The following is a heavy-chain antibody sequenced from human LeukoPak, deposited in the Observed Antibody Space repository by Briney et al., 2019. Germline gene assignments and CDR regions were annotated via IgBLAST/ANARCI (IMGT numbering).Heavy chain of an antibody. Sequence: GGSLKLSCAASGFTFSGSAMHWVRQASGKGLEWVGRIRSKANSYATACAASVKGRFTISRDDSKNTAYLQMNSLKTEDTAVYYCTSWDIVATIGGYYYYYYMDVWGKGTTVTVSS. CDR2: IRSKANSYAT. CDR3: TSWDIVATIGGYYYYYYMDV. D-gene: IGHD5-12*01. J-gene: IGHJ6*03. V-gene: IGHV3-73*01. CDR1: GFTFSGSA.